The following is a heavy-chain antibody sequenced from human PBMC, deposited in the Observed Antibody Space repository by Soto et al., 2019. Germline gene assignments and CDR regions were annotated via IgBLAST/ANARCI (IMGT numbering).Heavy chain of an antibody. D-gene: IGHD6-13*01. Sequence: PSETLSLICTVSGGSISSGGYYWSWIRQHPGKGLEWIGYIYYSGSTYYNPSLKSRVTISVDTSKNQFSLKLSSVTAADTAVYYCARGSSWYNWFDPWGQGTLVTVSS. J-gene: IGHJ5*02. CDR1: GGSISSGGYY. CDR3: ARGSSWYNWFDP. V-gene: IGHV4-31*03. CDR2: IYYSGST.